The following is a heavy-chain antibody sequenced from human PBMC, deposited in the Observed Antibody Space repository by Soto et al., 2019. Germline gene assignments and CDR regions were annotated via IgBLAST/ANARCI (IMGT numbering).Heavy chain of an antibody. Sequence: SETLPLTCTVSGGSLSSYYWSWIRQPPGNGLEWIGYIYYSGSTNYNPSLKSRVTISVDTSKNTFSLKLSSVTAAYTAVYYCARPRFGANAFEICGQGTRVTVSS. CDR1: GGSLSSYY. J-gene: IGHJ3*02. D-gene: IGHD3-16*01. V-gene: IGHV4-59*13. CDR3: ARPRFGANAFEI. CDR2: IYYSGST.